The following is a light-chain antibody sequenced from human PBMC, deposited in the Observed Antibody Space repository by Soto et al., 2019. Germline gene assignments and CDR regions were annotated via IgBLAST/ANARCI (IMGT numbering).Light chain of an antibody. CDR2: CAS. Sequence: EIVLTQSPGTLSLSPGERATLSCRASQSVNNGYLAWYQQKPGQAPRLLIYCASARATGIPDRFSDSGSGTDFTLTISRLEPEDFAVFYCQQYGGSLPYTFGQGTKLEIK. CDR3: QQYGGSLPYT. CDR1: QSVNNGY. J-gene: IGKJ2*01. V-gene: IGKV3-20*01.